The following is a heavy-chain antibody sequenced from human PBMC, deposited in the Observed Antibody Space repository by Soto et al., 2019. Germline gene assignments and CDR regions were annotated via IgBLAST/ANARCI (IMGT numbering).Heavy chain of an antibody. J-gene: IGHJ4*02. CDR1: GFTFSSYW. CDR2: INSDGSST. D-gene: IGHD3-22*01. V-gene: IGHV3-74*01. CDR3: ARANSSDSSGYYYFDY. Sequence: GGSLRLSCAASGFTFSSYWMHWVRQAPGKGLVWVSRINSDGSSTSYADSVKGRFTISRDNAKNTLYLQMNSLRAEDTAVYYCARANSSDSSGYYYFDYWGQGTLVTVSS.